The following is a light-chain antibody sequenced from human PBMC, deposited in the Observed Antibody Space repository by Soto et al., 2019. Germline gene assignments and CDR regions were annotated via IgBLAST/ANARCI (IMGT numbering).Light chain of an antibody. CDR1: SSDVGGYNY. V-gene: IGLV2-14*01. CDR2: EVS. J-gene: IGLJ2*01. Sequence: QSALTQPASVSGSPGQSITISCTGTSSDVGGYNYVSWYQQHPGKAPKLMIYEVSNRPSGVSNRFSVSKSGNTASLTISGLQAEDEADYYCSSYTRSRNPHVVFGGGPKVTVL. CDR3: SSYTRSRNPHVV.